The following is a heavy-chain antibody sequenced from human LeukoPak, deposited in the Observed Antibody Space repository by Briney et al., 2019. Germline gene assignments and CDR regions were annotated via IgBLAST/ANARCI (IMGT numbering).Heavy chain of an antibody. CDR2: MNPNSGNT. D-gene: IGHD2-15*01. Sequence: ASVKVSCKASGYTFTSYDINWVRQATGQGLEWMGWMNPNSGNTGYAQKFQGRVTMTRNTSISTAYMELSSLRSEDTAVYYCARGARYCSGGSCTSAEYFQHWGQGTLVTVSS. J-gene: IGHJ1*01. CDR1: GYTFTSYD. V-gene: IGHV1-8*01. CDR3: ARGARYCSGGSCTSAEYFQH.